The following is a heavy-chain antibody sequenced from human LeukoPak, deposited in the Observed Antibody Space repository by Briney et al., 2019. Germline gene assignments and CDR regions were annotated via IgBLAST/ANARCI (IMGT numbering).Heavy chain of an antibody. CDR3: ARRGRGDWFDP. J-gene: IGHJ5*02. CDR1: GYTFTSYW. Sequence: ASVKVSCKTSGYTFTSYWIGWVRQMPGKGLEWMGIIYPGDSDTRYSPSFQGQVTISADKSISTAYLQWSSLKASDTAIYYCARRGRGDWFDPWGQGTLVTVSS. V-gene: IGHV5-51*01. CDR2: IYPGDSDT. D-gene: IGHD1-26*01.